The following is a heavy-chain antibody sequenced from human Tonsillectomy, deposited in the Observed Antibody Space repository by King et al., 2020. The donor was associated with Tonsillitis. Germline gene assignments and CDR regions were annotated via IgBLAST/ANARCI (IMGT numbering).Heavy chain of an antibody. CDR1: GGSISRYY. CDR2: LFYTGST. Sequence: QLQESGPGLVKPSETLSLTCTVSGGSISRYYWTWIRPRPGKGLEWIGSLFYTGSTDYNPSLNNRATISVHTSKTQFSLKVRSVTAADTAVYYFARGFYSSLSGTSVVWVDSWGQGTLVTVSS. V-gene: IGHV4-59*01. J-gene: IGHJ5*01. CDR3: ARGFYSSLSGTSVVWVDS. D-gene: IGHD3-10*01.